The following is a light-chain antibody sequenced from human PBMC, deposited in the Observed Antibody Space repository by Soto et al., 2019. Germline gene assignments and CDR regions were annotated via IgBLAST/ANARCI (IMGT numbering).Light chain of an antibody. J-gene: IGKJ3*01. CDR3: QHYGSSIPIT. Sequence: EIVMTQSPATLSVSPGERATLSCRASQTISCAYLAWYQQRPGQAPRLLIYGASTRATGIPDRLSGRGSGTDFALTISRLEPEDFAVYYCQHYGSSIPITFGPGTKVDIK. CDR2: GAS. CDR1: QTISCAY. V-gene: IGKV3-20*01.